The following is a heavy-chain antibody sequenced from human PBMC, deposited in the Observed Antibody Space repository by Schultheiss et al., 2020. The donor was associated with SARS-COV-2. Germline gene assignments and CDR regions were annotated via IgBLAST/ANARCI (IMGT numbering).Heavy chain of an antibody. J-gene: IGHJ3*01. CDR1: GFTFGDYA. CDR2: IRSEANGGTT. V-gene: IGHV3-49*04. Sequence: GGSLRLSCTASGFTFGDYAMSWVRQAPGKGLEWVGFIRSEANGGTTEYATFVKGRFTISRDDSKSIAYLQMNSLKTEDTAVYYCTREGVWGQGTMVTVSS. CDR3: TREGV.